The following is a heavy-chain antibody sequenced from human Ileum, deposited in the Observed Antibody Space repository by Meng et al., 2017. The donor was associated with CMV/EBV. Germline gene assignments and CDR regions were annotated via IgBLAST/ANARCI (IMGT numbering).Heavy chain of an antibody. CDR2: INPDGGRT. D-gene: IGHD3-10*01. Sequence: ASVKVSCNASGYTFTSYYIHWVRQAPGQGLEWMGIINPDGGRTTYAQKIQGRVAMTRDTSTSTVYLDLSSLRPDDTAVYYCARDPYGAGSSALDHWGQGTLVTVSS. CDR3: ARDPYGAGSSALDH. CDR1: GYTFTSYY. V-gene: IGHV1-46*01. J-gene: IGHJ4*02.